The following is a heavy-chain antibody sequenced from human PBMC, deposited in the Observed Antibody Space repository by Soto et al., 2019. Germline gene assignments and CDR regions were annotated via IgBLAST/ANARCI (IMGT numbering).Heavy chain of an antibody. D-gene: IGHD6-13*01. V-gene: IGHV4-59*01. Sequence: KPSETLSLTCTVSGGSISSYYWSWIRQPPGKGLEWIGYIYYSGSTNYNPSLKSRVTISVDTSKNQFSLKLSSVTAADTAVYYCARERRIAAATASVFDYWGQGTLVTVSS. CDR3: ARERRIAAATASVFDY. J-gene: IGHJ4*02. CDR1: GGSISSYY. CDR2: IYYSGST.